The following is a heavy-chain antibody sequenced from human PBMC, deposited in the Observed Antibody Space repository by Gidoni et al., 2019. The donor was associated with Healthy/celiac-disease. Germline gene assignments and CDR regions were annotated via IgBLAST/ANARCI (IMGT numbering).Heavy chain of an antibody. J-gene: IGHJ3*02. CDR1: GFTFAAYG. CDR2: INWNGGST. CDR3: ARVLWFGELPDAFDI. D-gene: IGHD3-10*01. V-gene: IGHV3-20*04. Sequence: EVQLVESGGGVVRPGGSLRLSCAASGFTFAAYGMSWVRQAPGKGLEWVSGINWNGGSTGYADSVKGRFTISRDNAKNSLYLQMNSLRAEDTALYYCARVLWFGELPDAFDIWGQGTMVTVSS.